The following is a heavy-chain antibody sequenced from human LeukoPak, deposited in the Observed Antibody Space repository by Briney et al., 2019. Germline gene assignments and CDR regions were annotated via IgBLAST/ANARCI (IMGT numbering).Heavy chain of an antibody. Sequence: PSETLSLTCTVSGGSISSGDCYWSWIRQPPGKGLEWIGYIYYSGSTNYNPSLKSRVTISVDTSKNQFSLKLSSVTAADTAVYYCARLPGIAAAGTFYYGMDVWGQGTTVTVSS. V-gene: IGHV4-61*08. CDR1: GGSISSGDCY. J-gene: IGHJ6*02. D-gene: IGHD6-13*01. CDR2: IYYSGST. CDR3: ARLPGIAAAGTFYYGMDV.